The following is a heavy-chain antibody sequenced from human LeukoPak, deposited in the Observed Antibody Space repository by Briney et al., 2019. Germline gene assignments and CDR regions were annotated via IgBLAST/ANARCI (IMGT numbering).Heavy chain of an antibody. CDR2: NSSSSTI. CDR3: ARDQGPDYVWGSYRPYYFDY. V-gene: IGHV3-48*04. Sequence: GGAPRLSCAAPGITLSSYKQKLGRPAPGEGLGGGFIHNSSSSTIYYADSVKGRFTISRDNAKNSLYLQMNSLRAEDTAVYYCARDQGPDYVWGSYRPYYFDYWGQGTLVTVSS. J-gene: IGHJ4*02. D-gene: IGHD3-16*02. CDR1: GITLSSYK.